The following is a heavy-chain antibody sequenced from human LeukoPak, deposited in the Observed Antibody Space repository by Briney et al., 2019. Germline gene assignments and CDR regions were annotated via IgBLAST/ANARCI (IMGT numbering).Heavy chain of an antibody. J-gene: IGHJ4*02. CDR3: TTDGIVGATLYYFDY. CDR2: IKSKTDGGTT. Sequence: GGSLGLSCAASGFTFSNAWMSWVRQAPGKGLEWVGRIKSKTDGGTTDYAAPVKGRFTISRDDSKNTLYLQMNSLKTEDTAVYYCTTDGIVGATLYYFDYWGQGTLVTVSS. CDR1: GFTFSNAW. V-gene: IGHV3-15*01. D-gene: IGHD1-26*01.